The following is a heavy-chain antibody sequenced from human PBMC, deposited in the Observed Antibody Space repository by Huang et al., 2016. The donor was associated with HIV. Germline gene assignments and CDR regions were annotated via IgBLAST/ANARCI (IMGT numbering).Heavy chain of an antibody. CDR2: IRSKDYSETT. CDR1: GFTFGNYG. D-gene: IGHD3-22*01. V-gene: IGHV3-49*05. J-gene: IGHJ4*02. CDR3: TRDSVYPNYYDGSGFYFDY. Sequence: EVQFVESGGGLVKPGRSRRLSCTASGFTFGNYGMSWFRQGPGKGRECVGCIRSKDYSETTEYAASVKGRFTISSDDSKSIAYLQMNSLKPEDTAVYYCTRDSVYPNYYDGSGFYFDYWGQGTLVTVSS.